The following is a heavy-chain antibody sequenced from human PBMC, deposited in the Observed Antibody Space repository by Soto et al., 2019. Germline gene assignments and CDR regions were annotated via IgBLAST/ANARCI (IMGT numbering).Heavy chain of an antibody. D-gene: IGHD6-13*01. Sequence: GESLKISCKGSGYSFTNYWIGWVRQMPGKGLEWMGIIYPGGSDTRYSPSFQGQVTISADKSISTAYLQWRSLKASDTAMYYCATYSSTWVLDYWGQGTLVTSPQ. CDR1: GYSFTNYW. CDR3: ATYSSTWVLDY. V-gene: IGHV5-51*01. CDR2: IYPGGSDT. J-gene: IGHJ4*02.